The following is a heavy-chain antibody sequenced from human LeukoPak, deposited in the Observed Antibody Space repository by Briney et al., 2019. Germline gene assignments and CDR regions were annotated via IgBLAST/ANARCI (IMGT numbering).Heavy chain of an antibody. CDR3: AREPGIATWYFDY. D-gene: IGHD6-13*01. Sequence: GGSLRLSCAASGFTFSSYSMNWVRQAPGKGLEWVSYISSSSSTIYYADSVKGRFTISRDNSKNTLYLQMNSLRAEDTAVYYCAREPGIATWYFDYWGQGTLVTVSS. V-gene: IGHV3-48*01. CDR2: ISSSSSTI. J-gene: IGHJ4*02. CDR1: GFTFSSYS.